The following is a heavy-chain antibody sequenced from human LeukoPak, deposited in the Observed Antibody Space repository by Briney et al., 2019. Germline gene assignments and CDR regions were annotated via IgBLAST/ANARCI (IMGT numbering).Heavy chain of an antibody. CDR1: GGSISSYY. V-gene: IGHV4-4*09. Sequence: SETLSLTCTVSGGSISSYYWSWIRQPPGKGLEWIGYIYTSGSTNYNPSLKSRATISVDTSKNQFSLKLSSVTAADTAVYYCARRSGSLGWFDPWGQGTLVTVSS. D-gene: IGHD1-26*01. CDR2: IYTSGST. CDR3: ARRSGSLGWFDP. J-gene: IGHJ5*02.